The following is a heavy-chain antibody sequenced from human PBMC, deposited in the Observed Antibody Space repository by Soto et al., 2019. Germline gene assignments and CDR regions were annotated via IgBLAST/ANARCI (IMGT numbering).Heavy chain of an antibody. Sequence: QVQLVQSGAEGKKPGSSVKVSCKASGGTFSSYAISWVRQAPGQGLEWMGGIIPIFGTANYAQNFQGRVTITADESTSTAYMELSSLRSEDTAVYYCARVGGSSWPNRENACDIWGQGTMVTVSS. J-gene: IGHJ3*02. D-gene: IGHD6-13*01. CDR3: ARVGGSSWPNRENACDI. CDR1: GGTFSSYA. V-gene: IGHV1-69*01. CDR2: IIPIFGTA.